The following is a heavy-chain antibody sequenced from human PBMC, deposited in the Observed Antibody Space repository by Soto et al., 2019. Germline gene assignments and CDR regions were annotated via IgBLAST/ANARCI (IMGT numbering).Heavy chain of an antibody. CDR2: IYRYDRT. CDR3: TRERYLEWLVGAGFWASDS. J-gene: IGHJ3*02. D-gene: IGHD3-3*01. V-gene: IGHV3-53*01. Sequence: WGPLRLSFAASGFTVSSHDMNWVRKAPGKGLEWVSVIYRYDRTYKADSAKGRITISRDNSKTTVYFQLTRIIEKDAAVDYCTRERYLEWLVGAGFWASDSWGKGKMVSVSS. CDR1: GFTVSSHD.